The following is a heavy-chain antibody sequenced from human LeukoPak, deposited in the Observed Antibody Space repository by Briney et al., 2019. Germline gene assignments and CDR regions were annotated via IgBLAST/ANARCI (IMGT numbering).Heavy chain of an antibody. CDR2: IRYDGSNK. J-gene: IGHJ4*02. CDR3: AKDYYDSIPYYFDY. D-gene: IGHD3-22*01. CDR1: AFSFSDYG. Sequence: GGSLRLSCAASAFSFSDYGMHWVRQPPGKGLEWVAFIRYDGSNKYYADSVKGRFTISRDNSKNTLYLQMNSLRAEDTAVYYCAKDYYDSIPYYFDYWGQGTLVTVSS. V-gene: IGHV3-30*02.